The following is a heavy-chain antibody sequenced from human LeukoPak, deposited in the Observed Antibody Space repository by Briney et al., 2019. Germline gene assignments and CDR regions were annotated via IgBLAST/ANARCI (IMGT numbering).Heavy chain of an antibody. V-gene: IGHV4-39*01. CDR1: GGSISNSSYY. D-gene: IGHD3-3*01. CDR3: ARVGSYYDFWSGSNYYYYMDV. CDR2: MYYSGST. Sequence: PSETLSLTCTVSGGSISNSSYYWGWIRQPPGKGLEWIGSMYYSGSTYYNPSLKSRATISVDTSKNQFSLKLSSVTAADTAVYYCARVGSYYDFWSGSNYYYYMDVWGKGTTVTVSS. J-gene: IGHJ6*03.